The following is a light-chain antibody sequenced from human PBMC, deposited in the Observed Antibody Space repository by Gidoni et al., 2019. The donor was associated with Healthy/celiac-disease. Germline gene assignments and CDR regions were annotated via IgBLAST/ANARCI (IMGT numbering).Light chain of an antibody. CDR1: NIGSKR. CDR2: DDS. V-gene: IGLV3-21*03. J-gene: IGLJ2*01. CDR3: QVWDSSSDHVV. Sequence: SYVLTQPPSVSVAPGKTARITCGGNNIGSKRVYWYQQKPGQATVLVVYDDSDRPSGIPERFSGSNSGNTATLTISRVEAGDEADYYCQVWDSSSDHVVFGGGTKLTVL.